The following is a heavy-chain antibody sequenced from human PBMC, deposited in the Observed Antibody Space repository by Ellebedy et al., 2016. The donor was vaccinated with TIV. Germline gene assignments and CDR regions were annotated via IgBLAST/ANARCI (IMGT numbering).Heavy chain of an antibody. CDR2: ISGSGGST. D-gene: IGHD6-19*01. CDR1: GFTFSSYA. Sequence: GESLKISXAASGFTFSSYAMSWVRQAPGKGLEWVSAISGSGGSTYYADSVKGRFTISSDNSKNTLYLQMNSLIAEDTAVYYCAKDPRAVAGAPNWWGQGTLVTVSS. CDR3: AKDPRAVAGAPNW. V-gene: IGHV3-23*01. J-gene: IGHJ4*02.